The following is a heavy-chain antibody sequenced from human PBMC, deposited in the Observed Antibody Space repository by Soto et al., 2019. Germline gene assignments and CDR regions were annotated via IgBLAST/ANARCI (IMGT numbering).Heavy chain of an antibody. CDR1: GFTFSSYA. CDR3: AKVRQLWLWYFDY. D-gene: IGHD5-18*01. J-gene: IGHJ4*02. V-gene: IGHV3-23*01. Sequence: EVQLLESGGGLVQPGGSLRLSCAASGFTFSSYAMSWVRQAPGKGLEWASAISGSGGSTYYADSVKGRFTISRDNSKNTLYLQMNSLRAEDTAVYYCAKVRQLWLWYFDYWGQGTLVTVSS. CDR2: ISGSGGST.